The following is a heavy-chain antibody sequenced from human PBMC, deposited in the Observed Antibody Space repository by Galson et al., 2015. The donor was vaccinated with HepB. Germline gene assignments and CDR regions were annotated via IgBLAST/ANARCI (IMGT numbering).Heavy chain of an antibody. CDR2: ISISSSHI. CDR3: ARFSTPPDY. V-gene: IGHV3-21*01. Sequence: SLRLACVAYGFTFSSYSMNWARQAQGKGLEWVSSISISSSHIYYADSVKGRFTISRDNAKNSLYLQMTSLRAEDTAVYYCARFSTPPDYWGQGTLVTVSS. J-gene: IGHJ4*02. D-gene: IGHD4-23*01. CDR1: GFTFSSYS.